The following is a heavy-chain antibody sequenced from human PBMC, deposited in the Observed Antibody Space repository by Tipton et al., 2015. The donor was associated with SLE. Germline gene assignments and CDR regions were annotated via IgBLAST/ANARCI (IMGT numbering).Heavy chain of an antibody. CDR3: AKDISDTVTPDY. Sequence: GSLRLSCAASGFTFSSYSMNWVRQAPGKGLEWASAISGSGGSTYYADSVKGRFTISRDNSKNTLYLQMNSLRAEDTAVYYCAKDISDTVTPDYWGQGTLVTVSS. D-gene: IGHD4-17*01. J-gene: IGHJ4*02. CDR1: GFTFSSYS. V-gene: IGHV3-23*01. CDR2: ISGSGGST.